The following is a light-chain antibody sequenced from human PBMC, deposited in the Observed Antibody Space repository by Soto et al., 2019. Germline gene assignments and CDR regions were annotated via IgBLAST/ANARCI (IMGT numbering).Light chain of an antibody. V-gene: IGKV1-5*03. Sequence: IQMTPSPSTLSGSVGRRVSISLRASQSINSWLAWYQQKPGKAPKLLIYKASSLESGVPSTFSGSGSGTEFTLTISSLQSEDFAVYYCQQYIRWPLTFGGGTKVDIK. CDR2: KAS. CDR1: QSINSW. J-gene: IGKJ4*01. CDR3: QQYIRWPLT.